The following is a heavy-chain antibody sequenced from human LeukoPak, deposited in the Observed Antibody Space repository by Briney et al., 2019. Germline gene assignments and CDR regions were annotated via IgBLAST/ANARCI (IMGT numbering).Heavy chain of an antibody. J-gene: IGHJ5*02. CDR3: ARDSWFGQSRWFDP. Sequence: GRSLTLACAASGFSFDDDGMSWVRQAPRKGLEWVSGINWNGGRTGYADSVKGRFTISRDNAKNPLYLQMNSLRAEDTALYYCARDSWFGQSRWFDPWGQGTLVTVSS. D-gene: IGHD3-10*01. CDR2: INWNGGRT. V-gene: IGHV3-20*04. CDR1: GFSFDDDG.